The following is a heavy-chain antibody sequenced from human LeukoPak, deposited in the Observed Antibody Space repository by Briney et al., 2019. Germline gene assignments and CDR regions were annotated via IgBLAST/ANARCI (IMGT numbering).Heavy chain of an antibody. Sequence: SQTLSLTCAISGDSVSSNSAAWNWIRQSPSRGLEWLGRTYYRSKWYNDYAVSVKSRITINPDTSRNQFSLHLNSVTPEDTAVYYCARNWGSAGYWYFDLWGRGTLVTVSS. CDR3: ARNWGSAGYWYFDL. V-gene: IGHV6-1*01. CDR1: GDSVSSNSAA. J-gene: IGHJ2*01. CDR2: TYYRSKWYN. D-gene: IGHD7-27*01.